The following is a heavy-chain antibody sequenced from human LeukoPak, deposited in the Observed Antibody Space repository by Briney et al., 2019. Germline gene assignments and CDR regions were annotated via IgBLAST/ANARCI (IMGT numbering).Heavy chain of an antibody. J-gene: IGHJ6*02. CDR2: INHSGST. CDR1: GGSFSGYY. Sequence: PSETLSLTCAVYGGSFSGYYWSWIRQPPGKGLEWIGEINHSGSTNYNPSLKSRVTISVDTSKNQFSLKLSSVTAADTAVYYCARVKGTYAYHYYYGMDVWGQGTTVTVSS. CDR3: ARVKGTYAYHYYYGMDV. V-gene: IGHV4-34*01. D-gene: IGHD2-8*01.